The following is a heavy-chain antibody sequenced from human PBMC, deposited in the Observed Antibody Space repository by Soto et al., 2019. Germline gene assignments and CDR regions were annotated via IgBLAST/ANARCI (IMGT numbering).Heavy chain of an antibody. J-gene: IGHJ4*02. CDR2: INAGNGNT. Sequence: QVQLVQSGAEVKKPGASVKVSCKASGYTFTSYAMHWVRQAPGQRLEWMGWINAGNGNTKYSQKFQGRVTITRDTSASTAYMELSSLRSEDTAVYYCARVGSTVVTPFDYWGQGTLVTVSS. CDR1: GYTFTSYA. D-gene: IGHD2-15*01. V-gene: IGHV1-3*01. CDR3: ARVGSTVVTPFDY.